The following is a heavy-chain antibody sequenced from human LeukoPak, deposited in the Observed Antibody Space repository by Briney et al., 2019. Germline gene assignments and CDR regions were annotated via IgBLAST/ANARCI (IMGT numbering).Heavy chain of an antibody. J-gene: IGHJ4*02. D-gene: IGHD3-3*01. Sequence: ASVKVSCKASGYTFTSYYMHWVRQAPGQGLEWMGIINPSGGSTSYAQKFQGRVTMTEDTSTDTAYMELSSLRSEDTAVYYCATVQILEWFVFDYWGQGTLVTVSS. CDR2: INPSGGST. CDR1: GYTFTSYY. V-gene: IGHV1-46*01. CDR3: ATVQILEWFVFDY.